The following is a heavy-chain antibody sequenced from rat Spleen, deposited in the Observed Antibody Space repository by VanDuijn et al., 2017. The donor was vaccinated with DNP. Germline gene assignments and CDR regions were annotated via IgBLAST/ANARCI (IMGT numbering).Heavy chain of an antibody. Sequence: EVQLVGSGGGFVQPGKSLKLSCEASGFTFSDYNMVWVRQAPKKGLEWVATISYDGTTTYYRDSVKGRFTVSRDNAKSTLYLQMDSLRSEDTATYFCATRNWEGFFDYWGQGVMVTLSS. CDR1: GFTFSDYN. D-gene: IGHD5-1*01. V-gene: IGHV5-7*01. J-gene: IGHJ2*01. CDR2: ISYDGTTT. CDR3: ATRNWEGFFDY.